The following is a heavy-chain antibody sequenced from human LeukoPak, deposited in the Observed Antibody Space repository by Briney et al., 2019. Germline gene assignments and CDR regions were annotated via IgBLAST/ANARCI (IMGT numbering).Heavy chain of an antibody. CDR2: INHSGST. J-gene: IGHJ4*02. CDR3: ARLSGYSSGHYYSDY. Sequence: SETLSLTCAVYGGSFSGYYWSWIRQPPGKGLEWIGEINHSGSTNYNPSLKSRVTISVDTSKNQFSLKLSSVTAADTAVYYCARLSGYSSGHYYSDYWGQGTLVTVSS. CDR1: GGSFSGYY. D-gene: IGHD3-22*01. V-gene: IGHV4-34*01.